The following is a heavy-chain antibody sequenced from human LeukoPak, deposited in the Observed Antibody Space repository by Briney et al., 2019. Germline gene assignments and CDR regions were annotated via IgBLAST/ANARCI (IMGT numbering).Heavy chain of an antibody. CDR1: GFTFRTYA. D-gene: IGHD4-17*01. CDR2: INSDGSST. Sequence: GGSLRLSCAASGFTFRTYAMSWVRQAPGKGLVWVSRINSDGSSTTSADSVKGRFTISRDNAKNTLYLQMNSLRAEDTAVYYCAKGGATVIDYWGQGTLVTVSS. J-gene: IGHJ4*02. V-gene: IGHV3-74*01. CDR3: AKGGATVIDY.